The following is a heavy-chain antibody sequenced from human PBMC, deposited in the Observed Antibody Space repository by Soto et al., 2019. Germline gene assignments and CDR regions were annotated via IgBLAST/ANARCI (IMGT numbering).Heavy chain of an antibody. CDR1: GFTFSSYA. J-gene: IGHJ4*02. D-gene: IGHD3-10*01. V-gene: IGHV3-64*01. CDR2: INTNGGIT. CDR3: ARAIAGYYGSGSYSFDY. Sequence: EVQLVESGGGLVQPGGSLRLSCAASGFTFSSYAINWVRQAPGKGLEFVSDINTNGGITYYANSVKGRFTISRDNSKNTLYLQMGSLRAEDMAVYYCARAIAGYYGSGSYSFDYWGQGTLVTVSS.